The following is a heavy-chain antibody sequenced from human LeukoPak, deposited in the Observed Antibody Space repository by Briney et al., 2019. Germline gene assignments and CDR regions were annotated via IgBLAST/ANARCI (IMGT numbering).Heavy chain of an antibody. D-gene: IGHD4-23*01. CDR2: ISYDGSNK. V-gene: IGHV3-30*03. Sequence: GGSLRLSCAASGFTFSSYGMHWVRQAPGKGLEWVAGISYDGSNKFYADSVKGRFTISRDNFKKTLYLQMNSLRAEHTAVYYCARDRYGGNSGAMDVWGQGTTVTVSS. CDR3: ARDRYGGNSGAMDV. J-gene: IGHJ6*02. CDR1: GFTFSSYG.